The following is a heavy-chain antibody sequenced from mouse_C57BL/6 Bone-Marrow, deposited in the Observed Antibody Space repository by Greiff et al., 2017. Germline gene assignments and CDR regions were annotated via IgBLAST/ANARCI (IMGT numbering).Heavy chain of an antibody. J-gene: IGHJ2*01. D-gene: IGHD1-1*01. CDR2: IDPSDSYT. Sequence: QVQLQQPGAELVKPGASVKLSCKASGYTFTSYWMQWVKQRPGQGLEWIGEIDPSDSYTNYNQKFKGKATLTVDTSSSTAYMQLSSLTSEDSAVYYCARENYYGSSQYYFDCWGQGTTLTVSS. CDR3: ARENYYGSSQYYFDC. V-gene: IGHV1-50*01. CDR1: GYTFTSYW.